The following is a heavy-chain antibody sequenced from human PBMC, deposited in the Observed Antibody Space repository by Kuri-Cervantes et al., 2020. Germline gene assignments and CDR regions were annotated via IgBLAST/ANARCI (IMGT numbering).Heavy chain of an antibody. Sequence: ASVKVSCKVPGYTLTESSMHWVRQAPGKGLEWMGGFDPEDGETIYAQKFQGRVTMTEDTSTDTAYMELSSLRSEDTAVYYCATRSDFWSGYYFWGQGTLVTVSS. V-gene: IGHV1-24*01. D-gene: IGHD3-3*01. CDR2: FDPEDGET. CDR3: ATRSDFWSGYYF. CDR1: GYTLTESS. J-gene: IGHJ4*02.